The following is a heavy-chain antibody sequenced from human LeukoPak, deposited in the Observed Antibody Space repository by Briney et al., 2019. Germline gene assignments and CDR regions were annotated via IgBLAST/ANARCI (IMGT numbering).Heavy chain of an antibody. CDR2: IWYDGSNK. CDR3: ARDPSPLRKETFDY. Sequence: GRSLRLSCAASGFTFSSYGMHWVRQAPGKGLEWVAVIWYDGSNKYYADSVKGRFTFSRDNSKNTLYLQMNSLRAEDTAVYYCARDPSPLRKETFDYWGQGTLVTVSS. CDR1: GFTFSSYG. D-gene: IGHD4-17*01. J-gene: IGHJ4*02. V-gene: IGHV3-33*01.